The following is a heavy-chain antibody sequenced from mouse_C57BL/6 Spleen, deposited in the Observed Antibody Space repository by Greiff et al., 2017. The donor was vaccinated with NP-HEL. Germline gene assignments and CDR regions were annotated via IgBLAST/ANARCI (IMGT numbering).Heavy chain of an antibody. J-gene: IGHJ4*01. CDR3: ARGDYGSSLYYYAMDY. CDR1: GFTFSDYG. CDR2: ISSGSSTI. V-gene: IGHV5-17*01. Sequence: EVKVVESGGGLVKPGGSLKLSCAASGFTFSDYGMHWVRQAPEKGLEWVAYISSGSSTIYYADTVKGRFTISRDNAKNTLFLQMTSLRSEDTAMYYCARGDYGSSLYYYAMDYWGQGTSVTVSS. D-gene: IGHD1-1*01.